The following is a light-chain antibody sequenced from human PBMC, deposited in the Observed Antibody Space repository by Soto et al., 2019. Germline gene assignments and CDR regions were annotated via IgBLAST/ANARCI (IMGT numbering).Light chain of an antibody. CDR1: QAISSY. CDR2: AAS. Sequence: DIQLTQAPSFLSASAGDRVCITWRASQAISSYLAWYQQKPGRAPKLLIYAASTLQSGVPSRFSGSGSGTEFTLTITSLQPEDFATYYCQQLNSFPITFGQGTRLEIK. V-gene: IGKV1-9*01. J-gene: IGKJ5*01. CDR3: QQLNSFPIT.